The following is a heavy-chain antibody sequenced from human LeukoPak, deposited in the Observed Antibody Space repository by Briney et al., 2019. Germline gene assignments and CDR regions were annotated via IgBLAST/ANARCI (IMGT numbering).Heavy chain of an antibody. CDR1: GGSISSYY. V-gene: IGHV4-59*01. CDR3: ARGRQRGYSYGYSY. Sequence: TSSETLSLTCTVSGGSISSYYWSWIRQPPGKGLEGLGYIYYSGRTNYNPSLKSRVTISVDTSKNQFSLKLSSVTAADTAVYYCARGRQRGYSYGYSYWGQGTLVTVSS. D-gene: IGHD5-18*01. J-gene: IGHJ4*02. CDR2: IYYSGRT.